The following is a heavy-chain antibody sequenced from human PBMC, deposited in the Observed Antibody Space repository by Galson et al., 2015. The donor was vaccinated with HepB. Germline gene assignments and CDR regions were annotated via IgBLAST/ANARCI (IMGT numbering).Heavy chain of an antibody. CDR1: GYTLSESS. CDR3: ATPFGVGDEYFDS. V-gene: IGHV1-24*01. CDR2: FGPEDGET. D-gene: IGHD3-10*01. J-gene: IGHJ4*02. Sequence: SVKVSCKVSGYTLSESSMHWVRQAPGKGLEWMGSFGPEDGETVYAQKFQGRVTLTGDTSTDTAYMELSSLRSEDTAVYYCATPFGVGDEYFDSWGQGTLVTVSS.